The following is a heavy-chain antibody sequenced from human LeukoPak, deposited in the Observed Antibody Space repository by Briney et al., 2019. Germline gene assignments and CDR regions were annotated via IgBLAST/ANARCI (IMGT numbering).Heavy chain of an antibody. D-gene: IGHD3-9*01. J-gene: IGHJ6*03. CDR2: INPNSGGT. Sequence: ASVKVSCKASGYTFTGYFIHWVRQAPGQGLEWMGWINPNSGGTSYAQKFQGRVTMTWDTSISTAYMELSRLRSDDTAMYYCARDRELRRYFDLPKSYYYYYMDVWGKGTTVTVSS. V-gene: IGHV1-2*02. CDR1: GYTFTGYF. CDR3: ARDRELRRYFDLPKSYYYYYMDV.